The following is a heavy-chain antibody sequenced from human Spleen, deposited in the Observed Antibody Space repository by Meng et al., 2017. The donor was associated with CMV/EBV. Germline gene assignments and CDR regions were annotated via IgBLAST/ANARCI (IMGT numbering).Heavy chain of an antibody. CDR1: GLTFSSYE. V-gene: IGHV3-48*03. J-gene: IGHJ6*02. D-gene: IGHD3-3*01. Sequence: GGSLRLSCTASGLTFSSYEMNGVRQAPGRGREWASYISGSVSTIYYADSVKGRFTISRENTKNSLYLQMNSLRAEDTAVYYCARAPITIFGVAYYGMDVWGQGTTVTVSS. CDR3: ARAPITIFGVAYYGMDV. CDR2: ISGSVSTI.